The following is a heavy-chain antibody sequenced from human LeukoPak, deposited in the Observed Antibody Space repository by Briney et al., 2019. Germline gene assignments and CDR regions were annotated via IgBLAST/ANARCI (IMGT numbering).Heavy chain of an antibody. V-gene: IGHV4-34*01. CDR3: ASSSIAAAGVFDP. Sequence: SETLSLTCAVYGGSFSGYYWSWIRQPPGKGLEWIGEINHSGSTNYNPSLKSRVTISVDTSKNQFSLKLSSVTAADTAVYYCASSSIAAAGVFDPWGQGTLVTVSS. CDR1: GGSFSGYY. J-gene: IGHJ5*02. D-gene: IGHD6-13*01. CDR2: INHSGST.